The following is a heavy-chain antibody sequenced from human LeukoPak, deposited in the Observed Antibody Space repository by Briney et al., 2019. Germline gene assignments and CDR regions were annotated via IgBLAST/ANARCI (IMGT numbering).Heavy chain of an antibody. D-gene: IGHD3-22*01. CDR2: IIPIFGTA. Sequence: SVKVSCKASGGTFSSYAISWVRQAPGQGLEWMGGIIPIFGTANYAQKFQGRVTITTDESTSTAYMEPSSLRSEDTAVYYCARGQINYDSSGYYYGYFQHWGQGTLVTVSS. V-gene: IGHV1-69*05. CDR3: ARGQINYDSSGYYYGYFQH. J-gene: IGHJ1*01. CDR1: GGTFSSYA.